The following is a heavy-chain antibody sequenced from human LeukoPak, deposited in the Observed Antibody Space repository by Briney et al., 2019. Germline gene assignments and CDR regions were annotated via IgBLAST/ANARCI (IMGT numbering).Heavy chain of an antibody. V-gene: IGHV3-66*01. Sequence: PGGSLRLSCVVSGFIVSSNDMSWVRQAAGKGLEWVSVIYAGGSTFYADSMKGRFTISRDNSKNTLYLQMNSLRAEDTAVYYCARVVATGWGQGTLVTVSS. CDR1: GFIVSSND. CDR2: IYAGGST. D-gene: IGHD5-12*01. J-gene: IGHJ4*02. CDR3: ARVVATG.